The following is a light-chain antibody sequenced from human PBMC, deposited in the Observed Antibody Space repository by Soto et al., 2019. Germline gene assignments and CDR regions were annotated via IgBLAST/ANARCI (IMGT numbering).Light chain of an antibody. J-gene: IGKJ1*01. CDR1: QSVSSD. Sequence: EIVMTQSPATLSVSPGERATLSCRASQSVSSDLAWYHQKPGQAPRLLIYGASSRAIHTPDRFSGSGSGTDFTLTISGLEPEDFAVYYCQHFGNSLWTFGQGTKVDIK. CDR2: GAS. CDR3: QHFGNSLWT. V-gene: IGKV3D-15*01.